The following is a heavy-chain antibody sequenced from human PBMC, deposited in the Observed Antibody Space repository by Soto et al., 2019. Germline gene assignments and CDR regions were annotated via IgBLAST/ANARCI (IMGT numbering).Heavy chain of an antibody. Sequence: QVQLVQSGAEEKKPGASVKVSCKASGYTFTSYAMHWVRQAPGQRLEWMGWINAGNGNTKYSQKFQGRVTITRDTSASTAYIELSSLGSEDTAVYYCARSQGIAVADYWGQGTLVTVSS. J-gene: IGHJ4*02. V-gene: IGHV1-3*05. CDR3: ARSQGIAVADY. CDR2: INAGNGNT. CDR1: GYTFTSYA. D-gene: IGHD6-19*01.